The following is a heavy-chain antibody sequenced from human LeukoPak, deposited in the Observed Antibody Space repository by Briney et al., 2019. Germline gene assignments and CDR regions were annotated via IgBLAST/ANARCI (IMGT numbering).Heavy chain of an antibody. CDR1: GGSFSDYY. J-gene: IGHJ4*02. D-gene: IGHD2-2*01. CDR2: IKSTGTTNWVGETKHSEST. Sequence: SETLSLTCAVYGGSFSDYYWSWIRQSPGKGLEWIGEIKSTGTTNWVGETKHSESTNYNPSLKSRVTISADTSKNQFSLKLTSVTAADTAVYYCARVIGSDTRDYYLGYWGQGTLVTVYS. CDR3: ARVIGSDTRDYYLGY. V-gene: IGHV4-34*01.